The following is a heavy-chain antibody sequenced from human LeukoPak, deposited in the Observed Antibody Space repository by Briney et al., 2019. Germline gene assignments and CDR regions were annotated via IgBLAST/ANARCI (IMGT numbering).Heavy chain of an antibody. V-gene: IGHV4-34*01. D-gene: IGHD3-22*01. CDR3: ARTPMHDSSGYRHFYYYYYMDV. J-gene: IGHJ6*03. CDR1: GGSFSGYY. Sequence: SETLSLTCAVYGGSFSGYYWSWIRQPPGKGLEWIGEINHSGSTNYNPSLKSRVTISVDTSKNQFSLKLSSVTTADAAVYYCARTPMHDSSGYRHFYYYYYMDVWGKGTTVTISS. CDR2: INHSGST.